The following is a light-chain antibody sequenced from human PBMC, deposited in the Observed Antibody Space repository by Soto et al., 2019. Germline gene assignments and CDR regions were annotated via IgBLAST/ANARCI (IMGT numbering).Light chain of an antibody. Sequence: EIVMTQSPATLSVSPGEGATLSFKASQNVYNNLAWYQQRTGQPPRLLIYDASTRATGISARFSGSGYGTEFTLTISSLQSEDFAVYFCQQCRNWPLTFGGGTKVEIK. CDR3: QQCRNWPLT. CDR2: DAS. J-gene: IGKJ4*01. V-gene: IGKV3-15*01. CDR1: QNVYNN.